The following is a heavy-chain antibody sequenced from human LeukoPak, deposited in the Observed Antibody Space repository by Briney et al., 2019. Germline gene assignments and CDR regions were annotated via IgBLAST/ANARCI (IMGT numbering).Heavy chain of an antibody. J-gene: IGHJ4*02. D-gene: IGHD1-26*01. Sequence: PGGSLRLSCAASRFTFRTYGMNWVRQAPGKGLEWVSYISSSSSTIYYADSVKGRFTISRDNAKNSLYLQMNSLRAEDTAVYYCAIPGTYSGSYFGYWGQGTLVTVSS. CDR1: RFTFRTYG. CDR3: AIPGTYSGSYFGY. CDR2: ISSSSSTI. V-gene: IGHV3-48*01.